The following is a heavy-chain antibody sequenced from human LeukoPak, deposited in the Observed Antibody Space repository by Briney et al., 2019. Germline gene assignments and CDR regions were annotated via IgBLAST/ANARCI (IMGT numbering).Heavy chain of an antibody. V-gene: IGHV3-23*01. CDR2: ISGSGGST. CDR3: AKPNYGDFYYASFDY. CDR1: GFTFSSYA. D-gene: IGHD4-17*01. J-gene: IGHJ4*02. Sequence: GGSLRLSCAASGFTFSSYAMSWVRQAPGKGLEWVSAISGSGGSTYYADSVKGRFTISRDNSKNTLYLQMNSLRAEDTAVYYCAKPNYGDFYYASFDYWGQGTLVTVSS.